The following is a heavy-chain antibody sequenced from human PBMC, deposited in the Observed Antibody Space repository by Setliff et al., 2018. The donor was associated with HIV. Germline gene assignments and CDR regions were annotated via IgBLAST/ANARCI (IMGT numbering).Heavy chain of an antibody. V-gene: IGHV3-53*01. Sequence: GGSLRLSCEASGFTVSSNYMGWVRQAPGKGLEWVSVIYSGSSTYYADSVKGRFTISRDNSKNTLYLQMNSLTAEDTAVYYCATTDDGSLSYYFNYWGQGTLVTVSS. CDR3: ATTDDGSLSYYFNY. CDR2: IYSGSST. CDR1: GFTVSSNY. D-gene: IGHD3-22*01. J-gene: IGHJ4*02.